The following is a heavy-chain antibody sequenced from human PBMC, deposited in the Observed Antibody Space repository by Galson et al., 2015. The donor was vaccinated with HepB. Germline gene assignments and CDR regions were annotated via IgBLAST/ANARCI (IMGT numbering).Heavy chain of an antibody. CDR2: ISGSDGST. D-gene: IGHD3-22*01. CDR1: GFTFSSYA. Sequence: SLRLSCAASGFTFSSYAMSWVRQAPGKGLEWVSAISGSDGSTYYADSVKGRFTISRDNSKNTLYLQMNSLRAEDTAVYYCAKSGRLGLDYYDSIGSAFDIWGQGTMVTVSS. CDR3: AKSGRLGLDYYDSIGSAFDI. V-gene: IGHV3-23*01. J-gene: IGHJ3*02.